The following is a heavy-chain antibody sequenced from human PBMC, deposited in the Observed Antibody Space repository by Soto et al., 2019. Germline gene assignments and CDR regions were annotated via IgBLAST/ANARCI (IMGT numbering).Heavy chain of an antibody. CDR1: GFSFSAYA. V-gene: IGHV3-30-3*01. D-gene: IGHD3-22*01. Sequence: QVQLVESGGGVVQPGTSLRLSCAAAGFSFSAYAMHWVRQAPGKGLEWVALISDDGNKKYNADSLKGRFTISRDNSKNTVYLQMNRLRTEDTAVYYCARGPTKYYDSDGYYAFDHWGQGTLVTVSS. CDR3: ARGPTKYYDSDGYYAFDH. J-gene: IGHJ4*02. CDR2: ISDDGNKK.